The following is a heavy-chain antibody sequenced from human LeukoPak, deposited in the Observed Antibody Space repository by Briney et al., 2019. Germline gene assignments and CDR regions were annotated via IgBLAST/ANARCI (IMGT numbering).Heavy chain of an antibody. CDR2: IWYDGSTD. V-gene: IGHV3-33*01. CDR1: RFSFSSHG. J-gene: IGHJ4*02. D-gene: IGHD1-1*01. CDR3: ARDRTARHLDY. Sequence: GGSLRLSCAASRFSFSSHGMHWVRQAPGKGLEWVAVIWYDGSTDYYADSVKGRFTISRDNSKNMLCLQMNSLRAEDTAVYYCARDRTARHLDYWGQGTLVIVSS.